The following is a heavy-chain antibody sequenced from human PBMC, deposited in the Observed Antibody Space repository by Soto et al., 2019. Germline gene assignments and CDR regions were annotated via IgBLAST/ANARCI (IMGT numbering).Heavy chain of an antibody. D-gene: IGHD3-10*01. J-gene: IGHJ4*02. CDR2: FDPEDGET. CDR1: GYTLTELS. V-gene: IGHV1-24*01. Sequence: GASVKVSCKVSGYTLTELSIHWVRQAPGKGLEWMGGFDPEDGETIYAQKFQGRVTMTEDTSTDTAYMELRSLRSEDTAVYYCATVSVYGSGSYYNSWGQGLLVTVYS. CDR3: ATVSVYGSGSYYNS.